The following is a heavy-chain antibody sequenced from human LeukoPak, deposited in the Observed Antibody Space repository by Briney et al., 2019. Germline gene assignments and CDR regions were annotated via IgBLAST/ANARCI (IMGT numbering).Heavy chain of an antibody. D-gene: IGHD1-26*01. CDR1: GFTFSSYW. Sequence: PGGSLRLSCAASGFTFSSYWMHWVRQAPGKGLVWVSRINPDGRTTTYADSVKGRFTISRDNAENTLYLQMNSLRAEDTAVYYCARVASGRYDFDFWGQGTLVTVSS. CDR3: ARVASGRYDFDF. V-gene: IGHV3-74*01. J-gene: IGHJ4*02. CDR2: INPDGRTT.